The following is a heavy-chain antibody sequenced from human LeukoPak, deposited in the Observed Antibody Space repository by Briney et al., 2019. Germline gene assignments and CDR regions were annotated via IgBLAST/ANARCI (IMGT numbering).Heavy chain of an antibody. V-gene: IGHV4-61*02. CDR3: ARDPYDTSANDAFDI. CDR1: GGSISSGTYY. J-gene: IGHJ3*02. D-gene: IGHD3-22*01. CDR2: IYTSGSA. Sequence: PSQTLSLTCTVSGGSISSGTYYWNWIRQPAGKRLEWIGRIYTSGSANYNPSLKSRVTISVDTSKNQFSLKLTSVTAADTAMYYCARDPYDTSANDAFDIWGQGTMVSVSS.